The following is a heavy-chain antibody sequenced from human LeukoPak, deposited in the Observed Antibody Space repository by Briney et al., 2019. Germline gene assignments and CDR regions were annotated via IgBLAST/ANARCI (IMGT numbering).Heavy chain of an antibody. CDR2: IIPIFGIA. CDR3: ARWASTGYSYGHFDY. Sequence: SVKVSCKASGGTFSSYAISWVRQAPGQGREWMGRIIPIFGIANYAQKFQGRVTITADKSTSTAYMELSSLRSEDTAVYYCARWASTGYSYGHFDYWGQGTLVTVSS. V-gene: IGHV1-69*04. J-gene: IGHJ4*02. D-gene: IGHD5-18*01. CDR1: GGTFSSYA.